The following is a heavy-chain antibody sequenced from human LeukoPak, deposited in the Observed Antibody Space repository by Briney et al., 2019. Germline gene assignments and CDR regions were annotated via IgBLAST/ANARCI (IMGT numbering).Heavy chain of an antibody. CDR1: GGSVSSGSFH. Sequence: SETLSLTCTVSGGSVSSGSFHWGWIRQPPGKGLEWIGYIIYSGSPTYNPSLKSRVTISVDTSKNQFSLKLSSVTAADTAVYYCARGRIAVAGYYYYGMDVWGQGTTVTVSS. J-gene: IGHJ6*02. D-gene: IGHD6-19*01. V-gene: IGHV4-61*01. CDR3: ARGRIAVAGYYYYGMDV. CDR2: IIYSGSP.